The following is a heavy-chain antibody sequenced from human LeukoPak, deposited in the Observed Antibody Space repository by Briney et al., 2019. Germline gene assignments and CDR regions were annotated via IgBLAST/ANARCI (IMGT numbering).Heavy chain of an antibody. CDR3: AKDFRGSLGY. Sequence: GGSLRLSCAASGFTFSTYWMSWVRQAPGKGLEWVANIKQDGSEKYYVDSVKGRFSISRDNTKNSLYLQVNSLRAEDTAVYYCAKDFRGSLGYWGQGTLVTVSS. CDR1: GFTFSTYW. V-gene: IGHV3-7*01. D-gene: IGHD1-26*01. CDR2: IKQDGSEK. J-gene: IGHJ4*02.